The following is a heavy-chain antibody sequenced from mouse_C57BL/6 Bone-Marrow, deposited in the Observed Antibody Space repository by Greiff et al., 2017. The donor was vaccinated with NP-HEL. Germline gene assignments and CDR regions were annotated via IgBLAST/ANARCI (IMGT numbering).Heavy chain of an antibody. V-gene: IGHV1-64*01. CDR1: GYTFTSYW. CDR2: IHPNSGST. J-gene: IGHJ1*03. Sequence: VQLQQPGAELVKPGASVKLSCKASGYTFTSYWMHWVKQRPGQGLEWIGMIHPNSGSTNYNEKFKSKATLTVDKSSSTAYMQLSSLTSKDSAVYYCARYYYGSPFWYFDVWGTGTTVTVSS. CDR3: ARYYYGSPFWYFDV. D-gene: IGHD1-1*01.